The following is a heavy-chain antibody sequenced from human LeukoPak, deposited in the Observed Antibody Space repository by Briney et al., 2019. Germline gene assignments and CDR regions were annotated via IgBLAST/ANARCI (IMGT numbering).Heavy chain of an antibody. CDR1: GFTFDDYA. CDR2: ISWNSGSI. J-gene: IGHJ6*02. CDR3: AKSTEPPEDYYYGMDV. V-gene: IGHV3-9*01. D-gene: IGHD1-14*01. Sequence: GRSLRLSCAASGFTFDDYAMHWVRHAPGKGLEWVSGISWNSGSIGYVDSVKGRFTISRDNAKNSLYLQMNSLRAEDTALYYCAKSTEPPEDYYYGMDVWGQGTTVTVSS.